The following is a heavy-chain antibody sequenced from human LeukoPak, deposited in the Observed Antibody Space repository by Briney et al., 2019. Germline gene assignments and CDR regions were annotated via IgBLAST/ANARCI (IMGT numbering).Heavy chain of an antibody. Sequence: GGSLRLSCAASGFTFSSYGMHWVRQAPGKGLEWVSYISSSGSTIYYADSVKGRFTISRDNAKNSLYLQMNSLRAEDTAVYYCATGRDCSGGSCYSVYWGQGTLVTVSS. CDR2: ISSSGSTI. J-gene: IGHJ4*02. CDR1: GFTFSSYG. V-gene: IGHV3-48*04. D-gene: IGHD2-15*01. CDR3: ATGRDCSGGSCYSVY.